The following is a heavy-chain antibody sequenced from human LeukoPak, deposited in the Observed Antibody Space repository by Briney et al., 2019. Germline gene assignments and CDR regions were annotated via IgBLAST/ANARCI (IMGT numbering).Heavy chain of an antibody. CDR2: MNPNSGYT. J-gene: IGHJ5*02. Sequence: ASVRVSCKASGYTFTNYDVNWVRQATGQGLEWMGWMNPNSGYTGHAQKFQGRVTMTRNTSISTAYMELSSLRSEDTAVYYCARGPATSHRNWFDPWGQGTLVTVSS. CDR3: ARGPATSHRNWFDP. D-gene: IGHD1-26*01. V-gene: IGHV1-8*01. CDR1: GYTFTNYD.